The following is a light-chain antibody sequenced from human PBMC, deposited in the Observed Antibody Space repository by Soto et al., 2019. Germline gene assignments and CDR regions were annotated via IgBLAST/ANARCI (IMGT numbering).Light chain of an antibody. Sequence: EIVLTQSPGTLSLSPGERATLSCRASQSVSSNYLTWYQQKPGQAPRLLIYGASSRATGIPERFSGSGSGTDFPLTISRLEPEDFAVYYCQQYGSSPFTFGPGTKVDIK. J-gene: IGKJ3*01. CDR2: GAS. CDR1: QSVSSNY. V-gene: IGKV3-20*01. CDR3: QQYGSSPFT.